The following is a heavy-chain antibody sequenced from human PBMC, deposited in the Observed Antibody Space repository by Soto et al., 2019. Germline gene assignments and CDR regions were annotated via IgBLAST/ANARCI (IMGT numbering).Heavy chain of an antibody. J-gene: IGHJ3*01. CDR2: IKEDGSQK. CDR3: ARDGRYCTWSDCRGDAFDV. D-gene: IGHD2-8*01. V-gene: IGHV3-7*01. Sequence: EVQLVESGGGLVQPGGSLRLSCAASGFSFSSHWMTWVRQTPGKGLEWVANIKEDGSQKYYVDSVKGRFTILRDNANISLSLQMNSLRVEDTAVYYCARDGRYCTWSDCRGDAFDVWGQGTVVTVSS. CDR1: GFSFSSHW.